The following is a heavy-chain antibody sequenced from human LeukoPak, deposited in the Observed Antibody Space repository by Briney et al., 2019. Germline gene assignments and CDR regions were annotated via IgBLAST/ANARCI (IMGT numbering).Heavy chain of an antibody. V-gene: IGHV3-30*18. Sequence: GGSLRLSCAASGFTFSSYGMHWVRQAPGKGLEWVAVISYDGSNKYYADSVKGRFTISRDNSKNTLYLEMNSLGAEDTAVYYCAKDLHSYGYSYFDHWGQGTLVTVSS. CDR2: ISYDGSNK. D-gene: IGHD5-18*01. CDR3: AKDLHSYGYSYFDH. CDR1: GFTFSSYG. J-gene: IGHJ4*02.